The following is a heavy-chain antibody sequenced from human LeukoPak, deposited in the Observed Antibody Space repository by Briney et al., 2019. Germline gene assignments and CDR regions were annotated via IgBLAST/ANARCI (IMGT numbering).Heavy chain of an antibody. CDR1: GFAFSIYV. CDR2: IDSSGGSI. V-gene: IGHV3-64*01. J-gene: IGHJ4*02. D-gene: IGHD2-2*01. Sequence: PGGSLRLSCAASGFAFSIYVMHWVRQGPGKGLEYVAGIDSSGGSIHYANSLKDRLTISRDNSKNTVYLQMGSLRAEDTAVYYCARDSCSLTMCFGFFDHWGQGSLVAVSS. CDR3: ARDSCSLTMCFGFFDH.